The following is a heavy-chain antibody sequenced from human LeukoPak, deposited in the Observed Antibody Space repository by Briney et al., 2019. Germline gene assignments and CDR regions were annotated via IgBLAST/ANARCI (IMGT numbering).Heavy chain of an antibody. CDR2: INTDGTVT. J-gene: IGHJ4*02. Sequence: PGGSLTLSCAVSGFTFSKNWMLWVRQPPAKGLESVSRINTDGTVTTYADSVKGRFTVSRDNADNTMFLQMNSVRDEDTAVYYCATKQWLAPPPDSWGQGTPVTVSS. D-gene: IGHD6-19*01. V-gene: IGHV3-74*01. CDR3: ATKQWLAPPPDS. CDR1: GFTFSKNW.